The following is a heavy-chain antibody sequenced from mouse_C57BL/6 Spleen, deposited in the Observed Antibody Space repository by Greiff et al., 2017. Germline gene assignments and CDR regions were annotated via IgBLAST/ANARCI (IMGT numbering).Heavy chain of an antibody. J-gene: IGHJ1*03. CDR2: SRNKANDYTT. Sequence: EVQRVESGGGLVQSGRSLRLSCATSGFTFSDFYMEWVRQAPGKGLEWIAASRNKANDYTTEYSASVKGRFIVSRDTSQSILYLQMNALRAEDTAIYYCARDARADYYWYFDVWGTGTTVTVSS. V-gene: IGHV7-1*01. D-gene: IGHD3-3*01. CDR3: ARDARADYYWYFDV. CDR1: GFTFSDFY.